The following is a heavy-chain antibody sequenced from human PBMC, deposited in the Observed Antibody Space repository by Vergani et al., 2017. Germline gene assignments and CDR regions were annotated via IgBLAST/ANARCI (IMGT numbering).Heavy chain of an antibody. CDR1: GAYVGSGGYY. CDR2: IYYSGTT. Sequence: QVQLQESGPGLVKASQTLSLTCSVSGAYVGSGGYYWTWVRQRPGMGLDWIGYIYYSGTTYYNPSLESRLTISLDTSENHLSLKLTSVTDADTAVYYCARQKDDYMDVWGKGTTVTV. V-gene: IGHV4-31*03. CDR3: ARQKDDYMDV. J-gene: IGHJ6*03.